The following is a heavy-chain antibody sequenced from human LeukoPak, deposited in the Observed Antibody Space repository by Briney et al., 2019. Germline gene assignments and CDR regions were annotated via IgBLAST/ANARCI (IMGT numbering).Heavy chain of an antibody. Sequence: GGSLRLSCAASGFSFSDYWMSWVRQAPGKGLEWVANVKPDGSEKYYVDSVKGRFTISRDNAKNSLYLQMDSLGAEDTAVYYCANLWEMGYWGQGTLVTVSS. J-gene: IGHJ4*02. V-gene: IGHV3-7*01. CDR3: ANLWEMGY. CDR2: VKPDGSEK. D-gene: IGHD5-24*01. CDR1: GFSFSDYW.